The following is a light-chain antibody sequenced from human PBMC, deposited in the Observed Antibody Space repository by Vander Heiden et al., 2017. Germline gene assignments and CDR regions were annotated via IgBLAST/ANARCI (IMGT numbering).Light chain of an antibody. CDR1: QSISSY. Sequence: IEMTQSPSSLSASVGDRVTITCRASQSISSYLNWYQQKPGKAPKLLIYAASSLQSGVPSKFSGSGSGTDFTLTISGLQPKDFAAYYCQQSYSTPQTFGQGTKVEFK. J-gene: IGKJ1*01. CDR2: AAS. V-gene: IGKV1-39*01. CDR3: QQSYSTPQT.